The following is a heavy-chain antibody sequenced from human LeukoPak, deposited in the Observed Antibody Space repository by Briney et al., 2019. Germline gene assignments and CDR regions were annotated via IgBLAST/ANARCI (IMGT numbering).Heavy chain of an antibody. CDR1: GFTFSSYA. D-gene: IGHD6-19*01. V-gene: IGHV3-30*04. CDR2: ISYDGSNK. J-gene: IGHJ4*02. CDR3: ARPPPTSSGWYFDY. Sequence: GGSLRLSCAASGFTFSSYAMHWVRQAPGKGLEWVAVISYDGSNKYYADSVKGRFTICRDNSKNTLYLQMNSLRAEDTAVYYCARPPPTSSGWYFDYWGQGTLVTVSS.